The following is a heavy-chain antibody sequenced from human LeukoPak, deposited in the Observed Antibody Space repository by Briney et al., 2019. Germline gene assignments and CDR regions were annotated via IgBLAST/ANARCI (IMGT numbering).Heavy chain of an antibody. CDR1: GFTFSNYD. CDR2: ISARGTIP. Sequence: PGGSLRLSCAASGFTFSNYDMTWVRQAPGKGLEWVSAISARGTIPYYADSVKGRFTISRDNSKNTLYLQMNSLRAEDTAVYYCAKRGGYYHDYWGQGTLVTVSS. D-gene: IGHD3-3*01. CDR3: AKRGGYYHDY. V-gene: IGHV3-23*01. J-gene: IGHJ4*02.